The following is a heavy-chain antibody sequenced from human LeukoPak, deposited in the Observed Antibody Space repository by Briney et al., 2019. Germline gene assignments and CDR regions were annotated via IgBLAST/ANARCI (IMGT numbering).Heavy chain of an antibody. J-gene: IGHJ4*02. Sequence: GESLKISCKGSGYRFTSYWIGWVRQMPGKGLEWMGIIYPGDSDTRYSPSFQGQVTISADKSISAAYLQWSSLKASDTAMYYCARHTNDYGGYGDYWGQGTLVTVFS. CDR1: GYRFTSYW. V-gene: IGHV5-51*01. CDR3: ARHTNDYGGYGDY. D-gene: IGHD4-23*01. CDR2: IYPGDSDT.